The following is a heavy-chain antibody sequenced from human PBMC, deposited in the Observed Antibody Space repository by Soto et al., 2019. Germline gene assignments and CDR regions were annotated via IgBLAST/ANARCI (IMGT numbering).Heavy chain of an antibody. V-gene: IGHV1-3*01. Sequence: XSVKVSCKASGDSFTSYAMHWVRRAPGQRLEWMGWINAGNGNTKYSQKFQGRVTITRDTSASTAYMELSSLRSEDTAVYYCARDTIYDSSGYYYVGYNWFDPWGQGTLVTVPS. CDR3: ARDTIYDSSGYYYVGYNWFDP. D-gene: IGHD3-22*01. J-gene: IGHJ5*02. CDR1: GDSFTSYA. CDR2: INAGNGNT.